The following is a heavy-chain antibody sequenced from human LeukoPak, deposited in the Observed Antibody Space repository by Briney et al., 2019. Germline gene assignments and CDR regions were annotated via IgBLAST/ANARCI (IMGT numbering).Heavy chain of an antibody. V-gene: IGHV3-7*01. Sequence: GGSLRLSCAASGFTFSTYWMSWVRQAPGKGLEWVANINGYGSEKYYGDAVEGRFTISRDNVKTSLYLQMNSLRAEDTAVYYCARDSSGYQWGQGTLVTVSS. CDR1: GFTFSTYW. CDR2: INGYGSEK. J-gene: IGHJ4*02. D-gene: IGHD3-22*01. CDR3: ARDSSGYQ.